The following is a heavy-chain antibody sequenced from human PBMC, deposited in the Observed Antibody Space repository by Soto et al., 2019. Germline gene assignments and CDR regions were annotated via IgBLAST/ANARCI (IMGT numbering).Heavy chain of an antibody. CDR2: INTGSGNT. D-gene: IGHD6-13*01. V-gene: IGHV1-3*04. Sequence: ASVKCSCKASGYTFTSYAVHWVRQDTGQRHEWMGWINTGSGNTKYSQNFQGRVTMTRDTSASTAYMELSSLRSEDTAVYYCARDLLPRYSFSGFDPWGQGTLVTVSS. CDR3: ARDLLPRYSFSGFDP. J-gene: IGHJ5*02. CDR1: GYTFTSYA.